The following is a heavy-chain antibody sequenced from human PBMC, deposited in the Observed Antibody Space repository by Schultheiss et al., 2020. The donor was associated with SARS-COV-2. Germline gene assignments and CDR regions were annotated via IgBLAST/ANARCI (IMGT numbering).Heavy chain of an antibody. D-gene: IGHD1-26*01. V-gene: IGHV1-69*13. CDR3: ARAHARKWEHDY. Sequence: SVKVSCKASGGTFSSYAISWVRQAPGQGLEWMGGIIPIFGTANYAQKFQGRLAISADESTTIAYMELSGLKSEDTAVYYCARAHARKWEHDYWGQGTLVTVSS. CDR2: IIPIFGTA. CDR1: GGTFSSYA. J-gene: IGHJ4*02.